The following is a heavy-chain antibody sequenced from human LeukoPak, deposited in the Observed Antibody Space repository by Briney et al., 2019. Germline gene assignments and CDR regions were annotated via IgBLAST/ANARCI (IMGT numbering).Heavy chain of an antibody. V-gene: IGHV3-11*01. J-gene: IGHJ4*02. CDR2: ISSTGTTI. CDR3: ARGRNWNYGFDY. CDR1: GFTFSDYY. Sequence: GGSLRLSCVASGFTFSDYYMTWIRQAPGKGREWLSYISSTGTTIYYADSVKGRFTIPRHNADNSLSLQMNSLRAEDTAVYYCARGRNWNYGFDYWGQGTLVTVSS. D-gene: IGHD1-7*01.